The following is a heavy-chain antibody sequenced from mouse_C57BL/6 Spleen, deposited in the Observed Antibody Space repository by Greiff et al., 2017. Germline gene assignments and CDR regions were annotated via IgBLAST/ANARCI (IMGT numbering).Heavy chain of an antibody. CDR3: ARGYYYGSSYSYWYFDV. V-gene: IGHV1-50*01. J-gene: IGHJ1*03. CDR2: IDPSDSYT. D-gene: IGHD1-1*01. CDR1: GYTFTSYW. Sequence: QVQLQQPGAELVKPGASVKLSCKASGYTFTSYWMQWVKQRPGQGLEWIGEIDPSDSYTNYNRKFKGKATLTVDTSSSTAYMQLSSLTSEDSAVYYCARGYYYGSSYSYWYFDVWGTGTTVTVSS.